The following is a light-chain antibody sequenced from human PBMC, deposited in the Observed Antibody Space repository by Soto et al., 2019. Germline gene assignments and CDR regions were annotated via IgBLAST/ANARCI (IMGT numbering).Light chain of an antibody. Sequence: DIQTAQSPYTLSASVGDRFTITCRASQSISGWLAWYQQKPGKAPKLLIYDASSLESGVPSRFSGSGSGTEFSLTISRLQPDDFATYYCQQYNSYSVNAFGQGTKVDIK. CDR2: DAS. CDR3: QQYNSYSVNA. V-gene: IGKV1-5*01. CDR1: QSISGW. J-gene: IGKJ2*01.